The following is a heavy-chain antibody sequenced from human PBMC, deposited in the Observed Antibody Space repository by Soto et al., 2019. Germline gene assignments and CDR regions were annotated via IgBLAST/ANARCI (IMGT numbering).Heavy chain of an antibody. D-gene: IGHD2-2*01. CDR3: ARARGYCSSTSCYRFLDV. J-gene: IGHJ6*04. Sequence: GRSLRLSCAASGFTVSSNYMSWVRQAPGKGLEWVSVIYSGGSTYYADSVKGRFTISRHNSKNTLYLQMNSLRAEDTAVYYCARARGYCSSTSCYRFLDVWGKGTTVTVSS. V-gene: IGHV3-53*04. CDR1: GFTVSSNY. CDR2: IYSGGST.